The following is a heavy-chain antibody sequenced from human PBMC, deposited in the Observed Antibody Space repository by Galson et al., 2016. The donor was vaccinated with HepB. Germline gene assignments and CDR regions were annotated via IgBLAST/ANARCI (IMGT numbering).Heavy chain of an antibody. CDR1: GYTFTSYG. Sequence: VKVSCKASGYTFTSYGISWVRQAPGQGFEWMGWISAYSGNTNYAQKLQGRVTLTTDTSTSTAYMELRSLRSDDTAGDYCAGEYRRSSWVYNYSGWDGWGQGTTV. CDR2: ISAYSGNT. D-gene: IGHD6-6*01. V-gene: IGHV1-18*01. CDR3: AGEYRRSSWVYNYSGWDG. J-gene: IGHJ6*02.